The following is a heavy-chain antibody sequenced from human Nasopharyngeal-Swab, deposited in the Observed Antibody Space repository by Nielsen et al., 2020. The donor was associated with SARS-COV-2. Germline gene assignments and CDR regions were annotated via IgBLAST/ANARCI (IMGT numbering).Heavy chain of an antibody. D-gene: IGHD2-15*01. J-gene: IGHJ5*02. V-gene: IGHV3-23*01. CDR3: AKDSGAGFCDDGSCFPTNH. CDR1: GFTFTSYA. Sequence: GESLKISCAVSGFTFTSYAMNWVRHAPGKGLEWVSGMSGRGDNTYYAESVKGRFTISRDTSKNTLHLQMNGLRAEDTAVYYCAKDSGAGFCDDGSCFPTNHWGQGTLVTVSS. CDR2: MSGRGDNT.